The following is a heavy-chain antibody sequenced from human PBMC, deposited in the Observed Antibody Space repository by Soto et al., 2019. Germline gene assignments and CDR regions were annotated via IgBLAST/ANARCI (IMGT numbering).Heavy chain of an antibody. CDR3: VKGEYYYDSSGYYPFDY. CDR1: GFTFSSDW. V-gene: IGHV3-64D*06. Sequence: PGGSLRLSCAASGFTFSSDWLHWVRQAPGKGLVWVSRISTNGGSTHYADSVKGRFTISRDNSKNTQYLQMSSLRADDTAVYYCVKGEYYYDSSGYYPFDYWGQGTLVTVSS. J-gene: IGHJ4*02. CDR2: ISTNGGST. D-gene: IGHD3-22*01.